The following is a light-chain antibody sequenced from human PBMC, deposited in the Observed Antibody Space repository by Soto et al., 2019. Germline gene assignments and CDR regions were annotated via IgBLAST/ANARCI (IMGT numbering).Light chain of an antibody. CDR3: QQSYSTPRT. J-gene: IGKJ2*01. V-gene: IGKV1-39*01. CDR2: AAS. Sequence: DIPMTQSPSSLSASVGDRVTITCRASQTISSHLNWYQQKPGKAPKLLIYAASSLQSGVPSRFSGSGSGTDFTLSISSLQPEDFATYFLQQSYSTPRTFAQGTRLEIK. CDR1: QTISSH.